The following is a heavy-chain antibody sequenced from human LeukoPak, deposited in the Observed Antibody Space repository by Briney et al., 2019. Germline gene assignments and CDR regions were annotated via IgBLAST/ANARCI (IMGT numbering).Heavy chain of an antibody. V-gene: IGHV3-21*01. CDR1: GFTFSSYS. D-gene: IGHD3-10*01. Sequence: PGGSLRLSCAASGFTFSSYSMNWVRQAPGKGLEWVSSISSSSSYIYYADSVKGRFTISRDNAKNSLYLQMNSLRAEDTAAYYCARDYYGSGSSDYWGQGTLVTVSS. CDR2: ISSSSSYI. CDR3: ARDYYGSGSSDY. J-gene: IGHJ4*02.